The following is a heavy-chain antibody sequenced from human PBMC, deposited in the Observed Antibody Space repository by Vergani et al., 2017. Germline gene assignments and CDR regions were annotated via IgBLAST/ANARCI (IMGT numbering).Heavy chain of an antibody. CDR3: AKDHSGYDYWYFDY. D-gene: IGHD5-12*01. J-gene: IGHJ4*02. Sequence: EVQLLESGGGLVQPGGSLRLSCVASGFTFSTYAMSWVRQAPGKGLEWVSGISGSGGSTDYTDSMKGRFTISRDISKNRLYLQMNSLRAEDTAVYYCAKDHSGYDYWYFDYWGQGTLVTVSS. CDR2: ISGSGGST. CDR1: GFTFSTYA. V-gene: IGHV3-23*01.